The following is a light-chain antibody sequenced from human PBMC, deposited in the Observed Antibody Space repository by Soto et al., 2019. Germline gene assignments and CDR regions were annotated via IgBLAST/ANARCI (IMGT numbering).Light chain of an antibody. J-gene: IGKJ1*01. CDR1: QSVSSSY. Sequence: EIVLAQSPGTLSLSPGGRAALSCRSSQSVSSSYLAWYQQKPAQAPRLLIYGVSSRATGIPDRFSGSGSGTDFTLTISRLEPEDFAVYYCQQYGSSPQTFGQGTKVDI. V-gene: IGKV3-20*01. CDR3: QQYGSSPQT. CDR2: GVS.